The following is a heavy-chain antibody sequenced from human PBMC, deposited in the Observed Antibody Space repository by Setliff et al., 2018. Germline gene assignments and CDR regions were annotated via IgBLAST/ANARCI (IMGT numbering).Heavy chain of an antibody. CDR1: DGSLSTYY. J-gene: IGHJ4*02. D-gene: IGHD1-1*01. CDR3: AKGGTYRYFDF. Sequence: SETLSLTCTVSDGSLSTYYWSWIRQPPGKGLEFIGYVYHSGTAKYDPSLESRAIMSVDASKNEISLKLKSVTAADTAVYYCAKGGTYRYFDFWGQGALVTVSS. CDR2: VYHSGTA. V-gene: IGHV4-59*01.